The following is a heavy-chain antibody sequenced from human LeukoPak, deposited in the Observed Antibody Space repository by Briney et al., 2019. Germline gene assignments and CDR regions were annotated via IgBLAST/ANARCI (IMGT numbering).Heavy chain of an antibody. Sequence: PSETLSLTCTVSGGSISSSSYYWGWIRQPPGKGLEWIGSIYYSGSTYYNPSLKSRVTISVDTSKNRFSLKLSSVTAADTAVYYCARDMYYYDSSGYYRFDYWGQGTLVTVSS. J-gene: IGHJ4*02. D-gene: IGHD3-22*01. CDR1: GGSISSSSYY. CDR3: ARDMYYYDSSGYYRFDY. CDR2: IYYSGST. V-gene: IGHV4-39*07.